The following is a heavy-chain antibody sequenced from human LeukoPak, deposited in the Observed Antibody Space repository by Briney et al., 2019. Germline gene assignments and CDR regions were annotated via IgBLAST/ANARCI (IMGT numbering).Heavy chain of an antibody. CDR2: IYSGGST. V-gene: IGHV3-53*01. D-gene: IGHD2-21*01. Sequence: RPGGSLRLSCAASGFTVSSNYMSWVRQAPGKGLEWVSVIYSGGSTYYAGSVKGRFTISRDNSKTTLYLHMKSLRAEDTAVYYCAKGSGWLLPQYFDFWGQGTLVTVSS. J-gene: IGHJ4*02. CDR3: AKGSGWLLPQYFDF. CDR1: GFTVSSNY.